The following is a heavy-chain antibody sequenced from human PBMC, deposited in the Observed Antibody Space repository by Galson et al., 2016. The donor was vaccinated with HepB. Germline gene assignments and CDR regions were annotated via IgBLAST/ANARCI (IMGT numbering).Heavy chain of an antibody. J-gene: IGHJ4*02. CDR1: GFTFSIYA. D-gene: IGHD6-19*01. V-gene: IGHV3-30-3*01. CDR3: ARVLAVAGTYFDS. CDR2: ISHDGTKK. Sequence: RLSCAASGFTFSIYAMHWVRQAPGKGLEWVALISHDGTKKYFADSVKGRVTIARDNPKNTLYLQMDRLRPEDTAVYYCARVLAVAGTYFDSWGQGTLVTVSS.